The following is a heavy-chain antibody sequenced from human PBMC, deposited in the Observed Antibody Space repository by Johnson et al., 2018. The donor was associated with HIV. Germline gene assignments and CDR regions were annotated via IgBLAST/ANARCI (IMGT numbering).Heavy chain of an antibody. D-gene: IGHD3-10*01. J-gene: IGHJ3*02. CDR2: ISYDGSNK. V-gene: IGHV3-30*04. CDR1: GFTFSSYA. Sequence: QVQLVESGGGVVQPGRSLRLSCAASGFTFSSYAMNWVRQAPGKGLEWVAVISYDGSNKYYADSVKGRFTISRDNSKNTLYLQMNSLRAEDTAVYYCAREGQEFNDAFDIWGQGTMVTVSS. CDR3: AREGQEFNDAFDI.